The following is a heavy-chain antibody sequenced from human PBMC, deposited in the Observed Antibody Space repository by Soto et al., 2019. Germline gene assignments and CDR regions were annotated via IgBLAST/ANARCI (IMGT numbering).Heavy chain of an antibody. V-gene: IGHV3-30*18. D-gene: IGHD1-7*01. CDR1: GFSFSNYG. CDR3: AKGFGNYRAFDY. Sequence: QVHLVESGGGVVQPGRSLRLSCAASGFSFSNYGMHWVRQAPGKGLEWVAFISNDGSNKYYADSVKGRFTISRVNSKNTLYLQMNSLRAEDTAVYYCAKGFGNYRAFDYWGQGALVTVSS. CDR2: ISNDGSNK. J-gene: IGHJ4*02.